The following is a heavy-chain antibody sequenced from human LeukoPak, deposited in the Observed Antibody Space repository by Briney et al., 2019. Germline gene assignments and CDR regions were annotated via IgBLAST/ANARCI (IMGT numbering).Heavy chain of an antibody. CDR1: GFTFSSYW. V-gene: IGHV3-74*01. J-gene: IGHJ4*02. Sequence: GGSLRLSCAASGFTFSSYWMHWVRRAPGKGLLWVSRMNSDGSYTNYADSVKGRFTISRDNARSTLYLQMNSLRVEDTAVYYCARVIGGSSGYYHFDFWGQGALVTVSS. D-gene: IGHD3-22*01. CDR3: ARVIGGSSGYYHFDF. CDR2: MNSDGSYT.